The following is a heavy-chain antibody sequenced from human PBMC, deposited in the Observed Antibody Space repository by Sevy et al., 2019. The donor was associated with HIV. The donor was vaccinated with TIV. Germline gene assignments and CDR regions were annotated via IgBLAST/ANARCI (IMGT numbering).Heavy chain of an antibody. D-gene: IGHD3-3*01. CDR3: AREPRFWEWDPLRLHYYGMDV. V-gene: IGHV3-48*01. Sequence: GGSLRLSCAASGFTFSSYSMNWVRQAPGKGLEWVSYISSSSSTIYYADSVKGRFTISRDNAKNSLYLQMNSLRAEDTAVYYCAREPRFWEWDPLRLHYYGMDVWGQGTTVTVSS. J-gene: IGHJ6*02. CDR2: ISSSSSTI. CDR1: GFTFSSYS.